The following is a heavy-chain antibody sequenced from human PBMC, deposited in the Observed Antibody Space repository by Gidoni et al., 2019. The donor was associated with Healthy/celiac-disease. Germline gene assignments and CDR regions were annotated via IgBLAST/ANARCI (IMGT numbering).Heavy chain of an antibody. CDR3: ARDYDSEDLDYYYYGMDV. D-gene: IGHD3-3*01. V-gene: IGHV1-3*01. CDR1: GYTFPSYA. CDR2: INAGNGNT. J-gene: IGHJ6*02. Sequence: QVQLVQSGAEVKKPGASVKVSCKASGYTFPSYAMHWVRQAPGQRLEWMGWINAGNGNTKYSQKFQGRVTITRDTSASTAYMELSSLRSEDTAVYYCARDYDSEDLDYYYYGMDVWGQGTTVTVSS.